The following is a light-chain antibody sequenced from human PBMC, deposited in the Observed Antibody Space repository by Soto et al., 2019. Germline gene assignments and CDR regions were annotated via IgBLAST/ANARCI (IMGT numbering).Light chain of an antibody. CDR1: QTISTY. CDR3: QQSYTTPRT. Sequence: DIQMTQSPSSLSASVGDRVTITCRASQTISTYLNWYQQKPRKAPKLLIYAASSLQSGVPSRFSGSGSGTDFSFTISSLQPEDFATYYCQQSYTTPRTFGQGTKVEIK. CDR2: AAS. V-gene: IGKV1-39*01. J-gene: IGKJ1*01.